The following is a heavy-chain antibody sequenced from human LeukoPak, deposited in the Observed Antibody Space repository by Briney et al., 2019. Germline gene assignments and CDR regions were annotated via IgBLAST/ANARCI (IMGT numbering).Heavy chain of an antibody. V-gene: IGHV4-34*01. CDR2: INHSGST. CDR3: ARNDSSGYFDY. D-gene: IGHD3-22*01. Sequence: SETLSLTCAAYGGSFSGYYWSWIRQPPGKGLEWIGEINHSGSTHYNPSLKSRVTISVDTSKNQFSLRLSSVTAADTAVYYCARNDSSGYFDYWGQGTLVTVSS. J-gene: IGHJ4*02. CDR1: GGSFSGYY.